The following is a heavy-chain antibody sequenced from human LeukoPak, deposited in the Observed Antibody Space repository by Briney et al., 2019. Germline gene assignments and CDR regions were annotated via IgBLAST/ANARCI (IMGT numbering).Heavy chain of an antibody. J-gene: IGHJ4*02. V-gene: IGHV3-11*04. CDR3: ARRYSGSDDLDY. CDR1: GFTFSDYY. Sequence: GGSLRLSCAASGFTFSDYYMSWIRRAPGKGLEWISYISSSGNTKYYADSVKGRFTISRDNAKNSLYLQMNSLRAEDTAVYYCARRYSGSDDLDYWGQGTLVTVSS. D-gene: IGHD5-12*01. CDR2: ISSSGNTK.